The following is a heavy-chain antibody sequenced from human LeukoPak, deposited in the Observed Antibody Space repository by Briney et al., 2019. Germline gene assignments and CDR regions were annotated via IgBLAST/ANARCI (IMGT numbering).Heavy chain of an antibody. J-gene: IGHJ4*02. CDR1: GFTFSRSW. CDR3: ARGSTSWDS. D-gene: IGHD2-2*01. V-gene: IGHV3-7*01. Sequence: GGSPRLSCAASGFTFSRSWMSWIRQAPGKGLEWVANILQDGTEKNYVDSVRGRLTISRDNAKNSLYLQMNSLRAEDTAVYYCARGSTSWDSWGQGTLVTVSS. CDR2: ILQDGTEK.